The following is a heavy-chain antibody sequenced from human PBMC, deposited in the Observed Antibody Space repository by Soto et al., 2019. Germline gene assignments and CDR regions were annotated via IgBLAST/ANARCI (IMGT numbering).Heavy chain of an antibody. Sequence: QITLKESGPTLVKPTQTLTLTCTFSGFSLSTSGVGVGWIRQPPGKALEWLALIYWDDDKRYSPSLKSRLTITKDHSKKQVVLTMTNLDPVDTATYYCAHRPSYCSGGSCYSGFDYWGQGTLVTVSS. D-gene: IGHD2-15*01. J-gene: IGHJ4*02. CDR3: AHRPSYCSGGSCYSGFDY. V-gene: IGHV2-5*02. CDR2: IYWDDDK. CDR1: GFSLSTSGVG.